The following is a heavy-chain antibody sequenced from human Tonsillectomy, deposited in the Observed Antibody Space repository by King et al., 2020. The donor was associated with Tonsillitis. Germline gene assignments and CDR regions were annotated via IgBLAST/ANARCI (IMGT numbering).Heavy chain of an antibody. J-gene: IGHJ6*02. CDR2: INHSGST. V-gene: IGHV4-34*01. D-gene: IGHD6-13*01. CDR3: ARDPRIAAAGMYYYYYGMDV. Sequence: VQLQQWGAGLLKPSETLSLTCAVYGGSFSGYYWSWIRQPPGKGLEWSGEINHSGSTNYNPSLKSRVTISVDTSKNQFSLKLSSVTAADTAVYYCARDPRIAAAGMYYYYYGMDVWGQGTTVTVSS. CDR1: GGSFSGYY.